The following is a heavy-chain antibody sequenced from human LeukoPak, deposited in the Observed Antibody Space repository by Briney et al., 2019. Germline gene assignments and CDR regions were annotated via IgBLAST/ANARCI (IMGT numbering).Heavy chain of an antibody. J-gene: IGHJ6*02. CDR3: ARSPPVYYYYYGMDV. Sequence: SETLSLTCTVSGGSISSYYWSWIRQPPGKGLEWIGYIYYSGSTNYNSSLKSRVTISVDTSKNQFSLKLSSVTAADTAVYYCARSPPVYYYYYGMDVWGQGTTVTVSS. V-gene: IGHV4-59*08. CDR2: IYYSGST. CDR1: GGSISSYY.